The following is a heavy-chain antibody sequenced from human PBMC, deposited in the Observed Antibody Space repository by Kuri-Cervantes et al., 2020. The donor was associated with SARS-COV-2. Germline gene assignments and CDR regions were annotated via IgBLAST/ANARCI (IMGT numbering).Heavy chain of an antibody. CDR1: GGTFSSYA. V-gene: IGHV1-69*13. CDR2: IIPIFGTA. CDR3: ARPKLSPHYGSGSYHPPPNYYYGMDV. Sequence: SVKVSCKASGGTFSSYAISWVRQAPGQGLEWMGGIIPIFGTANYAQKFQGRVTITADESTSTAYMELSSLRPEDTAVYYCARPKLSPHYGSGSYHPPPNYYYGMDVWGQGTTVTVSS. J-gene: IGHJ6*02. D-gene: IGHD3-10*01.